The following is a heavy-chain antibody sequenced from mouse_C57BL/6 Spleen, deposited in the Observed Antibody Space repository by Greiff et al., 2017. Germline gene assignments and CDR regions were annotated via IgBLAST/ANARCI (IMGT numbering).Heavy chain of an antibody. CDR2: IYPRDGST. D-gene: IGHD1-1*01. J-gene: IGHJ2*01. CDR1: GYTFTDHT. V-gene: IGHV1-78*01. Sequence: LEESDAELVKPGASVKISCKVSGYTFTDHTIHWMKQRPEQGLEWIGYIYPRDGSTKYNEKFKGKATLTADKSSSTAYMQLNSLTSEDSAVYFCARGLHYYGSSFDYWGQGTTLTVSS. CDR3: ARGLHYYGSSFDY.